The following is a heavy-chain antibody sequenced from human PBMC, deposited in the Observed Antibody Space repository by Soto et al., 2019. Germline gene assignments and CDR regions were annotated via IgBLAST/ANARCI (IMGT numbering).Heavy chain of an antibody. D-gene: IGHD6-13*01. V-gene: IGHV5-51*01. Sequence: GASVKVRAKWCGSAYIDFWVGSVRKLHGKGLEWMVIIYPGDSDTRYSPSCQSQVTITADKSTSTAYLQWNTLKASETAMYYCARNISNFRYDYDGMDVWGQGTTVTVSS. CDR3: ARNISNFRYDYDGMDV. J-gene: IGHJ6*02. CDR1: GSAYIDFW. CDR2: IYPGDSDT.